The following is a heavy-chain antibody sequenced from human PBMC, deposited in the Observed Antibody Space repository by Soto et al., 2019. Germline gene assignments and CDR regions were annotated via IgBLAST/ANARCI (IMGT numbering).Heavy chain of an antibody. CDR1: GGSISSSSYY. D-gene: IGHD1-26*01. CDR2: IYYSGST. CDR3: ARPMGGSYSRNHQYYYWFDP. J-gene: IGHJ5*02. V-gene: IGHV4-39*01. Sequence: SEILSLTCTVSGGSISSSSYYWGWIRQPPGKGLEWIGSIYYSGSTYYNPSLKSRVTISVDTSKSQFSLKLSSVTAADTAVYYCARPMGGSYSRNHQYYYWFDPWGQGTLVTVPQ.